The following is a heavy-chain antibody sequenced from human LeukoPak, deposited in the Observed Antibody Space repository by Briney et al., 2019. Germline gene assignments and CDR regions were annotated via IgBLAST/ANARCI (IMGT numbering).Heavy chain of an antibody. J-gene: IGHJ5*02. Sequence: GASVKVSCKASGGTFSSYAISWVRQAPGQGLEWMGGIIPIFGTANYAQKFQGRVTITADEPTSTAYMELSSLRSEDTAVYYCARDRDWNDALTGGPWGQGTLVTVSS. CDR1: GGTFSSYA. V-gene: IGHV1-69*13. CDR3: ARDRDWNDALTGGP. D-gene: IGHD1-1*01. CDR2: IIPIFGTA.